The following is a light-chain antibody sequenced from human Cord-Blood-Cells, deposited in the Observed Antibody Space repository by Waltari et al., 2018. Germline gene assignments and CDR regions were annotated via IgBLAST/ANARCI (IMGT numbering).Light chain of an antibody. Sequence: DMQMTWPPSYLSASVADRITITCRASQSISSYLNWYQQKPGKAPKLLIYAASSLQSVFPARFSCSGSGTDFNLTLSSLQLEDFATYDCQQRYSTPLTYSFGQGTKLEIK. J-gene: IGKJ2*03. CDR3: QQRYSTPLTYS. V-gene: IGKV1-39*01. CDR1: QSISSY. CDR2: AAS.